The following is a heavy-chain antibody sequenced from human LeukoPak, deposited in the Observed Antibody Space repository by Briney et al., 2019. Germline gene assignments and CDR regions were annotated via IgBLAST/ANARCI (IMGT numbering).Heavy chain of an antibody. J-gene: IGHJ3*02. CDR1: GGSFGGYY. D-gene: IGHD2-2*01. CDR3: ARGRKVVGVVVPAVDAFDI. CDR2: INHSGST. V-gene: IGHV4-34*01. Sequence: SETLSLTCAVYGGSFGGYYWSWIRQPPGKGLEWIGEINHSGSTNYNPSLKSRGTKSVDTSKNKFSLKLSSVTAADTAVYYCARGRKVVGVVVPAVDAFDIWGQGTMVTVSS.